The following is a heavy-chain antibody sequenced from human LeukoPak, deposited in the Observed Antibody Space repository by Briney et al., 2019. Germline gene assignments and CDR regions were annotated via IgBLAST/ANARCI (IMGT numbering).Heavy chain of an antibody. CDR1: GGSFSGYY. V-gene: IGHV4-34*01. CDR2: INHSGST. Sequence: SETLSLTCAVYGGSFSGYYWSWIRQPPGKGLEWIGEINHSGSTNYNPSLKSRVTISVDTSKNQFSLKLSSVTAADTAVYYCARTPRFQFAFDIWGQGTMVTVSS. CDR3: ARTPRFQFAFDI. J-gene: IGHJ3*02.